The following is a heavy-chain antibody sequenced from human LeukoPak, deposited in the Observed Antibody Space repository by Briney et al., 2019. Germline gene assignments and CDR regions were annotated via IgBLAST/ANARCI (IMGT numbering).Heavy chain of an antibody. Sequence: GGSLRLSCAASGFTFSSYAMSWVRQAPGKGLEWVSAISGSGGSTYYADSVKGRFTISRDNSKNTLYLQMHSLSAEDTAVYYCARRMEQLAYDSWGQGTLVSVSS. J-gene: IGHJ4*02. V-gene: IGHV3-23*01. CDR2: ISGSGGST. D-gene: IGHD1-26*01. CDR1: GFTFSSYA. CDR3: ARRMEQLAYDS.